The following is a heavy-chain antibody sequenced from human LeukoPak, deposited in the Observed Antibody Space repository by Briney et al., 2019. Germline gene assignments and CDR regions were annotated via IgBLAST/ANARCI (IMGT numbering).Heavy chain of an antibody. D-gene: IGHD3-10*01. CDR2: IYYSGST. CDR3: ARDSGTTGEVKFDP. CDR1: GGSISSYY. Sequence: PSETLSLTCTVSGGSISSYYWSWIRQPPGKGLEWIGCIYYSGSTNYNPSLKSRVTISVDTSKNQFSLKLSSVTAADTAMYYCARDSGTTGEVKFDPWGQGTLVTVSS. V-gene: IGHV4-59*12. J-gene: IGHJ5*02.